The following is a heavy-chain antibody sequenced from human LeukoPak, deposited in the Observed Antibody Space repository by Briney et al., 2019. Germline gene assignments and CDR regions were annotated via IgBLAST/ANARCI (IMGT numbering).Heavy chain of an antibody. CDR3: AKDIGWELNAAFDI. J-gene: IGHJ3*02. Sequence: GRSLRLSCAASGFTFDDYAMHWVRQAPGKGLEWVSGISWNSGSIGYADSVKGRFTISRDNAKNSLYLQMNSLRAEDTALYYCAKDIGWELNAAFDIWGQGTMVTVSS. CDR2: ISWNSGSI. D-gene: IGHD1-26*01. CDR1: GFTFDDYA. V-gene: IGHV3-9*01.